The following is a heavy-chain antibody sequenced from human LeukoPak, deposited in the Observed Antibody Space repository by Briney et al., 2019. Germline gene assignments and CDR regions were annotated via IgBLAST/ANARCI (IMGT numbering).Heavy chain of an antibody. V-gene: IGHV3-21*01. Sequence: PGGSLRLSCAASGFTFSSYSMNWVRQAPGKGLEWVSSISSSSSYIYYADSVKGRFTISRDNAKNSLYLQMNSLRAEDTAVYYCARDRDHDILTGSYFDYWGQGTLVTVSS. CDR2: ISSSSSYI. CDR1: GFTFSSYS. D-gene: IGHD3-9*01. CDR3: ARDRDHDILTGSYFDY. J-gene: IGHJ4*02.